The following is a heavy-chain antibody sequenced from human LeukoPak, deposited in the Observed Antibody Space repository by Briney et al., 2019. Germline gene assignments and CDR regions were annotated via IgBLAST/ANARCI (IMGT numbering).Heavy chain of an antibody. CDR2: INYSGST. D-gene: IGHD2-2*01. J-gene: IGHJ4*02. V-gene: IGHV4-59*08. Sequence: SEILSLTCTVSAGAITSQYWSWIRQSPGKGLEFIGYINYSGSTSYNPSLKSRVAISVDTSKNQFSLKLSSVTAADTAMYFCARLSTDNVVLPGAMAYYFDCWGQGTLVTVSS. CDR3: ARLSTDNVVLPGAMAYYFDC. CDR1: AGAITSQY.